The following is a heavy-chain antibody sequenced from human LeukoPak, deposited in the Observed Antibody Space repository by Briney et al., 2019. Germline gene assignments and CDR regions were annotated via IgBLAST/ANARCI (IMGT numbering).Heavy chain of an antibody. D-gene: IGHD6-13*01. Sequence: SETLSLTCTVSGGSISSYYWSWIRQPPGKGLEWIGYIYYSGSTNYNPSLKSRVTISVDTSKNQFSLKLSSVTAADTAVYYCARVSEIAAAATGWDNWFDPWGQGTLVTVSS. CDR2: IYYSGST. CDR3: ARVSEIAAAATGWDNWFDP. J-gene: IGHJ5*02. V-gene: IGHV4-59*01. CDR1: GGSISSYY.